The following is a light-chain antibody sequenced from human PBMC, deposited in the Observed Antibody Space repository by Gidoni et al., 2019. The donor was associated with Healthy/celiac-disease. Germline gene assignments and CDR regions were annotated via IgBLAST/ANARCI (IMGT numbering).Light chain of an antibody. CDR2: QDS. Sequence: SYELTQPPSVSVSPGQTASITCSGDKLGDKYACWYQQKQVQSPVLVIYQDSKRPSGIPERFSGSNSGNTATLTISGTQAMDEADYYCQAWDSSTSHVVFGGGTKLTVL. CDR3: QAWDSSTSHVV. V-gene: IGLV3-1*01. J-gene: IGLJ2*01. CDR1: KLGDKY.